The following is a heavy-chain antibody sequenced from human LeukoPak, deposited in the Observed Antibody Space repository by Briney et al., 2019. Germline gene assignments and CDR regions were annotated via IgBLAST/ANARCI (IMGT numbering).Heavy chain of an antibody. J-gene: IGHJ4*02. CDR2: ISYDGSNK. CDR1: GFTFSSYG. Sequence: PGRSLRLSCAASGFTFSSYGMHWVRQAPGKGLEWVAVISYDGSNKYYADSLKGRFTISRDSSKNTLYLQMNSLRAEDTAVYYCARGDRYHYYFDYWGQGTLVTVSS. V-gene: IGHV3-30*03. CDR3: ARGDRYHYYFDY. D-gene: IGHD1-14*01.